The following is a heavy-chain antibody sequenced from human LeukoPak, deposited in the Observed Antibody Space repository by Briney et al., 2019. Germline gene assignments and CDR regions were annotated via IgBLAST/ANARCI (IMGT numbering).Heavy chain of an antibody. CDR1: GGSFSGYY. D-gene: IGHD5-18*01. J-gene: IGHJ5*02. V-gene: IGHV4-34*01. CDR3: ARGSQLWLWQYWFDP. CDR2: INNSGGT. Sequence: SETLSLTCSVYGGSFSGYYWSWIRQPPGKGLEWIGEINNSGGTTYNPSLKSRVTVSVDTSKNQFSLKLSSVTAADTAVYYCARGSQLWLWQYWFDPWGQGTLVTVSS.